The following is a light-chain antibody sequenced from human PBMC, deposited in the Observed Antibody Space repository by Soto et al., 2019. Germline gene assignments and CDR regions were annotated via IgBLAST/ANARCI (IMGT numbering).Light chain of an antibody. CDR1: KTISSW. Sequence: DIQMTQSPSTXSGSVGDRVTITCRASKTISSWLAWYQQKPGKAPKLLIYKASTLKSGVPSRFSGSGSGTEFTLTISSLQPDDFATYYCQHYNSYSEAFGQGTKVDIK. V-gene: IGKV1-5*03. CDR2: KAS. CDR3: QHYNSYSEA. J-gene: IGKJ1*01.